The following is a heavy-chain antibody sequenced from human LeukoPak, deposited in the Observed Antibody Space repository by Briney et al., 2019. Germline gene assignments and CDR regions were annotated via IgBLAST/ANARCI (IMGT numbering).Heavy chain of an antibody. CDR3: AKGPLYYYDSSGYYFSV. D-gene: IGHD3-22*01. CDR1: GFTFDDYA. V-gene: IGHV3-9*01. Sequence: PGGSLRLSCAASGFTFDDYAMHWVRQAPGKGLEWVSGISWNSGSIGYADSVKGRFTISRDNAKNSLYLQMNSLRAEDTALYYCAKGPLYYYDSSGYYFSVWGQGTLVTVSS. CDR2: ISWNSGSI. J-gene: IGHJ4*02.